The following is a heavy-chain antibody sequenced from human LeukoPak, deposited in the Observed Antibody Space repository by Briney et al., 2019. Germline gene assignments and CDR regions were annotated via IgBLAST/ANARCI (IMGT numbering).Heavy chain of an antibody. Sequence: GGSLRLSCAASGFTFDDYSMHWVRQVPGTGLEWVSLIRWDGGTTNYADSVKGRFTISRDNRENAVYLQMNSLRIEDTAIYYCVSDGPGYSYGNKWLDPWGRGTLVTVSS. D-gene: IGHD5-18*01. CDR3: VSDGPGYSYGNKWLDP. CDR2: IRWDGGTT. J-gene: IGHJ5*02. V-gene: IGHV3-43*01. CDR1: GFTFDDYS.